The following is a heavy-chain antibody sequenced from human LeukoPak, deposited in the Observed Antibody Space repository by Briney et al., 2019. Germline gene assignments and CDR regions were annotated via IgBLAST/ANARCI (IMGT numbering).Heavy chain of an antibody. CDR3: ARHSWAFDY. J-gene: IGHJ4*02. CDR1: GGSFSGYY. D-gene: IGHD2-15*01. V-gene: IGHV4-34*01. Sequence: SETLSLTCAVYGGSFSGYYWSWIRQPPGKGLEWIGEINHSGSTNYNPSLKSRVTISVDTSKNQFSLKLSSVTAADTAVYYCARHSWAFDYWGQGTLVTVSS. CDR2: INHSGST.